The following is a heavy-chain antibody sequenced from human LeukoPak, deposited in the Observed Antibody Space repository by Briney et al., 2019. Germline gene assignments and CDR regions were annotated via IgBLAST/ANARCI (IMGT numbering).Heavy chain of an antibody. CDR1: GFTFSSYS. V-gene: IGHV3-48*04. CDR2: ISSSSSTI. Sequence: GGSLRLSCAASGFTFSSYSMNWVRQAPGKGLEWVSYISSSSSTIYYADSVKGRFTISRDNAKKSLYLQMHSLRAEDTAFYHCARVNGEGAHFAYWGQGTLVTVSS. J-gene: IGHJ4*02. D-gene: IGHD1-26*01. CDR3: ARVNGEGAHFAY.